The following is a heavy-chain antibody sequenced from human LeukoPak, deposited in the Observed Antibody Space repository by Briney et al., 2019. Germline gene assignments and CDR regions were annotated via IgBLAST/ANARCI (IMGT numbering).Heavy chain of an antibody. CDR2: IWFDGKNE. J-gene: IGHJ6*02. CDR1: GFTFNSYG. Sequence: PGGSLRLSCAASGFTFNSYGMHWVRQAPGKGLEWVADIWFDGKNEHFADSVKGRFTISRDNSKNTMYLQINSLRVEDSAVYYCARDRRCVKGICHSPPGMDVWGQGTTVTVSS. V-gene: IGHV3-33*01. CDR3: ARDRRCVKGICHSPPGMDV. D-gene: IGHD6-13*01.